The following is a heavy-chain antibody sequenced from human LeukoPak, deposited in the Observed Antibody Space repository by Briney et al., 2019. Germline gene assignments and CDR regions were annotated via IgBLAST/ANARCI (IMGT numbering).Heavy chain of an antibody. CDR1: GFTFSSYA. CDR2: INPDGSQK. Sequence: GGSLRLSCGASGFTFSSYAMSWVRQAPGKGLEWVADINPDGSQKYSVDSVKGRFTISRDNAKNSLFLQMNSLRAEDTAVYYCVRQMIRFWFDPWGQGTQVTVSS. CDR3: VRQMIRFWFDP. V-gene: IGHV3-7*01. D-gene: IGHD3-16*01. J-gene: IGHJ5*02.